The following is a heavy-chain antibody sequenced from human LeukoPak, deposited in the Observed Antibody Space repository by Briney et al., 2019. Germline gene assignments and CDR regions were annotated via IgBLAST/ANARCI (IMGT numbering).Heavy chain of an antibody. Sequence: GGSLRLSCAASGFTFSDYYMSWIRQAPGKGLEWVSYISSSGSTIYYADSVKGRFTISRDNARNSLYLQMNSLRAEDTAVYYCANSYSSSSPFDYWGQGTLVTVSS. CDR2: ISSSGSTI. D-gene: IGHD6-6*01. V-gene: IGHV3-11*04. CDR1: GFTFSDYY. J-gene: IGHJ4*02. CDR3: ANSYSSSSPFDY.